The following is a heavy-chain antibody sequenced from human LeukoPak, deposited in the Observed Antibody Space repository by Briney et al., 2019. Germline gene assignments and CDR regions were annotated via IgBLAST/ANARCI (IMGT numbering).Heavy chain of an antibody. V-gene: IGHV3-30*18. J-gene: IGHJ6*02. CDR1: GFTFSSYA. CDR2: MSYDGSNK. D-gene: IGHD3-3*01. Sequence: GGSLRLSCAASGFTFSSYAMHWVRQAPGKGLEWVAVMSYDGSNKYYADSVKGRFTISRDNSKNTLYLQMNSLRAEDTAVYYCAKSKGYDFWSGRRPYYYYGMDVWGQGTTVTVSS. CDR3: AKSKGYDFWSGRRPYYYYGMDV.